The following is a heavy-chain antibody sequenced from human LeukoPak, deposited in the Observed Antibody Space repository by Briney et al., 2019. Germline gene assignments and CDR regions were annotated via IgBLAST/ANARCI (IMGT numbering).Heavy chain of an antibody. Sequence: SETLSLTCAVYGGSFSGYYWSWIRQPPGKGLEWIGEINHSGSTNYNPSLKSRVTISVDTSKNQFSLKLSSVTAADTAVYYCARGRENYLDAFDIWGQGTMVTVS. CDR2: INHSGST. D-gene: IGHD1-7*01. CDR3: ARGRENYLDAFDI. J-gene: IGHJ3*02. V-gene: IGHV4-34*01. CDR1: GGSFSGYY.